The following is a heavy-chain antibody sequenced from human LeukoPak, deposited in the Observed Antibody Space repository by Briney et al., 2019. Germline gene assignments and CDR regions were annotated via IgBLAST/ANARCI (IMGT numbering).Heavy chain of an antibody. CDR3: AKMSGYTSGWIDY. J-gene: IGHJ4*02. CDR1: GFTFNDFA. V-gene: IGHV3-9*03. D-gene: IGHD6-19*01. CDR2: ITWNSGRI. Sequence: PGRSLRLSCAASGFTFNDFAMQWVRQAPGKGLEWVSGITWNSGRIAYADSVKGRLTISRDNAKNSLYLQMNSLRAEDMALYYCAKMSGYTSGWIDYWGQGALVSVSS.